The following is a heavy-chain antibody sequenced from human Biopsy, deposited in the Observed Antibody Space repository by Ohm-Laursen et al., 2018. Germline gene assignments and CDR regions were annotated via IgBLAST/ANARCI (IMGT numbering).Heavy chain of an antibody. J-gene: IGHJ4*02. CDR2: RFHSGSP. V-gene: IGHV4-59*08. CDR3: VRLNRRGNIIFFDY. Sequence: SDTLSLTCSVSGGSITADFWTWIRQTPGEGLEWIGYRFHSGSPMYNPSLKSRVPISVDTSKSQFSLTLPSVTAADTAVYYCVRLNRRGNIIFFDYWGRGTLVTVSS. D-gene: IGHD3/OR15-3a*01. CDR1: GGSITADF.